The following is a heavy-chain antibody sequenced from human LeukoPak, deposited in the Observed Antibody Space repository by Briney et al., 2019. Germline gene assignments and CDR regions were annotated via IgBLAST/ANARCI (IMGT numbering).Heavy chain of an antibody. CDR2: ISSSSSTI. J-gene: IGHJ4*02. V-gene: IGHV3-48*01. Sequence: GKGLEWVSYISSSSSTIYYADSVKGRFTISRDNAKNSLYLQMNSLRAEDTAVYYCARSIDYWGQGTLVTVSS. CDR3: ARSIDY.